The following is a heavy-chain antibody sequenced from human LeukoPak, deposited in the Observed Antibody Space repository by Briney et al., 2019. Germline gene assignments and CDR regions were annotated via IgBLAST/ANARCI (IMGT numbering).Heavy chain of an antibody. D-gene: IGHD1-1*01. Sequence: GGSLRLSCVATGFTFKSSSMSWVRQAPGKGLEWVAFIGHFTGNIFYADSVKGRFNISRDDAKDSVYLQMNSLRVDDTAVYFCAREPYTGSMFDYWGHGTLVTVSS. CDR1: GFTFKSSS. CDR3: AREPYTGSMFDY. J-gene: IGHJ4*01. CDR2: IGHFTGNI. V-gene: IGHV3-21*01.